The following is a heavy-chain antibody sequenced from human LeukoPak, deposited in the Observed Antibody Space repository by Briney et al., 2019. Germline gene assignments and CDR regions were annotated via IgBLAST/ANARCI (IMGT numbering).Heavy chain of an antibody. CDR3: ARHKITIFGVVIIEYFQH. CDR2: IYYSGST. V-gene: IGHV4-39*01. J-gene: IGHJ1*01. CDR1: GGAISSTAYY. Sequence: SETLSLTCNASGGAISSTAYYWGWIRQPPGKGLEWIGSIYYSGSTYYNPSLKSRVTISVDTSHNQFSLKLNSVTAADTALYYCARHKITIFGVVIIEYFQHWGQGTLVTVSS. D-gene: IGHD3-3*01.